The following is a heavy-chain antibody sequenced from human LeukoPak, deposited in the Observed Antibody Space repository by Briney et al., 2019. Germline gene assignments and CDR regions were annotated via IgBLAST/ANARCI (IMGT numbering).Heavy chain of an antibody. CDR3: ARETRQYQPVGYYYYYYMDV. J-gene: IGHJ6*03. D-gene: IGHD2-2*01. CDR1: GGSFSGYY. Sequence: SETLSLTCAVYGGSFSGYYWSWVRQPAGEGLEWIGRFYTSGSTDYSPSLKSRVTISVDTSKNQFSLELNSVTAADTAVYYCARETRQYQPVGYYYYYYMDVWGKGTTVTVSS. CDR2: FYTSGST. V-gene: IGHV4-4*07.